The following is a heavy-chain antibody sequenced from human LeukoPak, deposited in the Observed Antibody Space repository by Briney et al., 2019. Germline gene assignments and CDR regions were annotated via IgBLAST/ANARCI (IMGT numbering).Heavy chain of an antibody. D-gene: IGHD3-10*01. CDR1: GFIFSNYA. CDR2: LGGLSESV. Sequence: GGSLRLSCAASGFIFSNYAMTWVRQAPGKGLEWVSILGGLSESVYYPDSVKGRFTVSRDNSKDTLYLEINSLRGEDTATYYCARRWLGDPYGMDVWGQGTTVTVSS. J-gene: IGHJ6*02. V-gene: IGHV3-23*01. CDR3: ARRWLGDPYGMDV.